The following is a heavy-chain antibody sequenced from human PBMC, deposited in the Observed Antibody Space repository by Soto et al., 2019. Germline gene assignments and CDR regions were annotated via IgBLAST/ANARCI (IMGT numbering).Heavy chain of an antibody. CDR1: GYTFTSYG. V-gene: IGHV1-18*01. D-gene: IGHD6-13*01. J-gene: IGHJ5*02. Sequence: ASVKVSCKASGYTFTSYGISWVRQAPGQGLEWMGWISAYNGNTNYAQKLQGRVTMTTDTSTSTAYMELRSLRSDDTAVYYCARENLGGSGSWYPFLDRLNSNWFDPWGQGTLVTVSS. CDR3: ARENLGGSGSWYPFLDRLNSNWFDP. CDR2: ISAYNGNT.